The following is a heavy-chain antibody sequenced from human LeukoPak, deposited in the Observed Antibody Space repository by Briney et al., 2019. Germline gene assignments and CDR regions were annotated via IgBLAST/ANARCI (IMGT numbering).Heavy chain of an antibody. J-gene: IGHJ4*02. CDR3: ARGGDDYVWGSPLDY. Sequence: GGSLRPSCAASGFTFSSYWMHWVRQAPGKGLVWVSRINSDGSSTSYADSVKGRFTISRDSAKNTLYLQMNSLRAEDTAVYYCARGGDDYVWGSPLDYWGQGTLVTVSS. CDR1: GFTFSSYW. CDR2: INSDGSST. D-gene: IGHD3-16*01. V-gene: IGHV3-74*01.